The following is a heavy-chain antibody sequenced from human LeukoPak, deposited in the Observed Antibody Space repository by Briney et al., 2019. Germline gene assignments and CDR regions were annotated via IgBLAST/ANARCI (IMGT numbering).Heavy chain of an antibody. D-gene: IGHD6-19*01. Sequence: PSETLSLTCTVSGGSISSGGYYWSWIRQHPGKGLEWIGYIYYSGSTYYNPSLKSRVTISVDTSKNQFSLKLSSVTAADTAVYYCARATYSSGWYAYYYYGMDVWGQGTTVTVSS. CDR2: IYYSGST. CDR1: GGSISSGGYY. V-gene: IGHV4-31*03. CDR3: ARATYSSGWYAYYYYGMDV. J-gene: IGHJ6*02.